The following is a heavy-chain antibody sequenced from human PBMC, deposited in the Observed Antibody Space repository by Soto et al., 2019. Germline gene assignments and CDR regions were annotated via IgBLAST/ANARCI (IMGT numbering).Heavy chain of an antibody. CDR3: AKGGRQWLVTADFNY. D-gene: IGHD6-19*01. CDR1: GFTFSDYA. CDR2: VSHDGRNT. Sequence: VQLVESGGGVVQPGRSLRLSCAASGFTFSDYAMHWVRQAPGKGLEWVAVVSHDGRNTHYADSVKGRFTISRDSSKNTVSREMTRLRAEDTAVYYCAKGGRQWLVTADFNYWGQGALVTVSS. J-gene: IGHJ4*02. V-gene: IGHV3-30*18.